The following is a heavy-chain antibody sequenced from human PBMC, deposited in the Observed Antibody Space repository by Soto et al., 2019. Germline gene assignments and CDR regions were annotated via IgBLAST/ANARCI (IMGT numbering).Heavy chain of an antibody. CDR3: TRLGPYCGSDCYFDF. D-gene: IGHD2-21*02. CDR2: MRSKGKNYAT. V-gene: IGHV3-73*01. J-gene: IGHJ4*02. Sequence: GGSLRLSCADSGFNFSGSAIHWVRQASGKGLEWVGRMRSKGKNYATEYAASVKGRFTISRDDSKSTAYLQMNSLKTEDTAVYYCTRLGPYCGSDCYFDFWGQGTLVTVSS. CDR1: GFNFSGSA.